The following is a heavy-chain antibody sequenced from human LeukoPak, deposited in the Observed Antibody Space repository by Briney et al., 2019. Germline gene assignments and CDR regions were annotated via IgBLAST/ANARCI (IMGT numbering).Heavy chain of an antibody. Sequence: SETLSLTCTVSGGSISSYYWSWIRQPPGKGLEWIGYIYYSGSTNYNPSLKSRVTISVDTSKNQFSLKLSSVTAADTAVYYCASRYPKPYDYVWGSYRHDAFDIWGQGTMVTVSS. V-gene: IGHV4-59*01. CDR3: ASRYPKPYDYVWGSYRHDAFDI. CDR1: GGSISSYY. J-gene: IGHJ3*02. D-gene: IGHD3-16*02. CDR2: IYYSGST.